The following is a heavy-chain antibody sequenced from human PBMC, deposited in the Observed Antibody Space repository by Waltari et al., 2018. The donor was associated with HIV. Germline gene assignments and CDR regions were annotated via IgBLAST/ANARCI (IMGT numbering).Heavy chain of an antibody. D-gene: IGHD3-3*01. V-gene: IGHV3-66*01. J-gene: IGHJ6*02. Sequence: EVQLVQSGGGMVQPGGSLRLSCAASGFSVSSTYMAWVRQIPGKGRECLSRIYSDEITHYPDSVKGTFTVSRDNSKNTLLLQMNSLRPEDTAVYYCAREIALLLSWSDFDYYGMDVWGQGTTVSVSS. CDR2: IYSDEIT. CDR3: AREIALLLSWSDFDYYGMDV. CDR1: GFSVSSTY.